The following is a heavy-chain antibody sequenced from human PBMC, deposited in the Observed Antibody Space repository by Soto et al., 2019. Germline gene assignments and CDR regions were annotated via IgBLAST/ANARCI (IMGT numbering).Heavy chain of an antibody. CDR2: IYYSGST. V-gene: IGHV4-39*01. Sequence: QLQLQESGPGLVKPSETLSLTCTVSGGSISSSSYYWGWIRQPPGKGLEWIGSIYYSGSTYYNPSLKSRVTISVDTSKNQFSLKLSSVTAADTAVYYCARGEVLRNWFDPWGQGTLVTVSS. CDR1: GGSISSSSYY. D-gene: IGHD1-26*01. J-gene: IGHJ5*02. CDR3: ARGEVLRNWFDP.